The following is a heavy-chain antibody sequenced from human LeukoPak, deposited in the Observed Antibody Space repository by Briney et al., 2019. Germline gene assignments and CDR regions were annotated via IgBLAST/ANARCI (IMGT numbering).Heavy chain of an antibody. J-gene: IGHJ3*02. Sequence: GGSLRLSCAGSGFTFSLYSLHWVRQAPGKGLEWVAGISYDGSNEDLADSVKGRFTFSRDNSKNTLYLQMNSLRVEDTAVYYCARPGTLLGATDAFDIWGQGTVVTVSS. CDR2: ISYDGSNE. CDR1: GFTFSLYS. D-gene: IGHD1-26*01. CDR3: ARPGTLLGATDAFDI. V-gene: IGHV3-30-3*01.